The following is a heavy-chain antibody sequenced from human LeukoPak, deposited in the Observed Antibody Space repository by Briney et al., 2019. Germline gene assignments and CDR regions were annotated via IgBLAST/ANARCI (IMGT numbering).Heavy chain of an antibody. CDR3: AKASNRWFGELFPYFDY. V-gene: IGHV3-9*01. D-gene: IGHD3-10*01. J-gene: IGHJ4*02. CDR1: GFTFDDYA. CDR2: ISWNSGSI. Sequence: GGSLRLSCAASGFTFDDYAMHWVRQAPGKGLEWVSGISWNSGSIGYADSVKGRFTISRGNAKNSLYLQMNSLRAEDTALYYCAKASNRWFGELFPYFDYWGQGTLVTVSS.